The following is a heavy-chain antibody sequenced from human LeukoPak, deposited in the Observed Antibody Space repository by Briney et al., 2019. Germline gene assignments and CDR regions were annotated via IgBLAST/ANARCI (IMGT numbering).Heavy chain of an antibody. CDR1: GFTFSSYS. V-gene: IGHV3-21*04. Sequence: PGGSLRLSCAASGFTFSSYSMNWVRQAPGKGLEWVSSISSSSSYIYYADSVKGRFTISRDNAKNSLYLQMNSLRAEDTAVYYCAKDGRAAAGPVYYYYGMDVWGQGTTVTVSS. J-gene: IGHJ6*02. D-gene: IGHD6-13*01. CDR2: ISSSSSYI. CDR3: AKDGRAAAGPVYYYYGMDV.